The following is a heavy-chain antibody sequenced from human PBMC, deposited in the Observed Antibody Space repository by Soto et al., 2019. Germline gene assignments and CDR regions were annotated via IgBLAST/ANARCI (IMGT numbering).Heavy chain of an antibody. CDR1: GFTFSSYG. V-gene: IGHV3-30*18. D-gene: IGHD3-3*01. CDR3: AKDSGWSGYYFFDY. CDR2: ISYDGSNK. Sequence: GGSLRLSCAASGFTFSSYGMHWVRQAPGKGLEWVAVISYDGSNKYYADSVKGRFTISRDNSKNTLYLQMNSLRAEDTAVYYCAKDSGWSGYYFFDYWGQGTLVTVSS. J-gene: IGHJ4*02.